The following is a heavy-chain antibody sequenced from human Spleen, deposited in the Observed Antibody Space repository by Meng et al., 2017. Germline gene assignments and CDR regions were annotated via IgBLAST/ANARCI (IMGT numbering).Heavy chain of an antibody. V-gene: IGHV4-34*01. D-gene: IGHD4-11*01. CDR3: ARGPTTMAHDFDY. Sequence: QGLLQQWGAGLLKPSETLSLTCVVSGGSFSDYYWSWIRQPPGKGLEWIGEINHSGSTNYNPSLESRATISVDTSQNNLSLKLSSVTAADSAVYYCARGPTTMAHDFDYWGQGTLVTASS. CDR1: GGSFSDYY. CDR2: INHSGST. J-gene: IGHJ4*02.